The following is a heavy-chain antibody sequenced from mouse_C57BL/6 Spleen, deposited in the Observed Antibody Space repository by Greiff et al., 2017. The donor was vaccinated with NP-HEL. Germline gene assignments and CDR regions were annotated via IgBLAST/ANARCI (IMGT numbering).Heavy chain of an antibody. J-gene: IGHJ3*01. Sequence: VQLQQSGPELVKPGASVKISCKASGYAFSSSWMNWVKQRPGKGLEWIGRIYPGDGDTNYNGKFKGKATLTADKSSSTAYMQLSSLTSEDSAVYFCARSSYGRAWFAYWGQGTLVTVSA. CDR2: IYPGDGDT. CDR1: GYAFSSSW. CDR3: ARSSYGRAWFAY. V-gene: IGHV1-82*01. D-gene: IGHD1-1*01.